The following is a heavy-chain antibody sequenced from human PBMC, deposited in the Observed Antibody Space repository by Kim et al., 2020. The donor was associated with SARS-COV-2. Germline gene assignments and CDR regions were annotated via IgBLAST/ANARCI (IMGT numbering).Heavy chain of an antibody. D-gene: IGHD3-10*01. V-gene: IGHV3-33*05. CDR2: ISYDGSNK. Sequence: GGSLRLSCAASGFTFSSYGMHWVRQAPGKGLEWVAVISYDGSNKYYADSVKGRFTISRDNSKNTLYLQMNSLRAEDTAVYYCARDLRYYYGSGSYSSLD. J-gene: IGHJ4*01. CDR1: GFTFSSYG. CDR3: ARDLRYYYGSGSYSSLD.